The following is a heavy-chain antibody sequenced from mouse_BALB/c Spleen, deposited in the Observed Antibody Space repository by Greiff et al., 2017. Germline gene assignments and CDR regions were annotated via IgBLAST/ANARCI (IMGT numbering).Heavy chain of an antibody. V-gene: IGHV1S56*01. D-gene: IGHD2-1*01. CDR1: GYTFTSYD. J-gene: IGHJ3*01. CDR2: IYPGDGST. CDR3: ARTSYGNYGACFAY. Sequence: QVQLKESGPELVKPGALVKISCKASGYTFTSYDINWVKQRPGQGLEWIGWIYPGDGSTKYNENFKGKATLTADKSSSTAYMQLSSLTSENSAVYCCARTSYGNYGACFAYWGQGTLVTVSA.